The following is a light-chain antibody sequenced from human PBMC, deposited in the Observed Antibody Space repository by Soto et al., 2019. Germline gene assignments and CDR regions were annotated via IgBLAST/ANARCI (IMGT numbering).Light chain of an antibody. CDR1: RGISSY. CDR2: GAS. J-gene: IGKJ1*01. Sequence: IQLTQSPSSLSASVGDRVTITCQASRGISSYLAWYQQKVGKPPTLLIYGASALQSGVPARFSGSGSGTDFTLTINNMQREDFATYYCQQTYNLPRTFGQGTKVDIK. CDR3: QQTYNLPRT. V-gene: IGKV1-9*01.